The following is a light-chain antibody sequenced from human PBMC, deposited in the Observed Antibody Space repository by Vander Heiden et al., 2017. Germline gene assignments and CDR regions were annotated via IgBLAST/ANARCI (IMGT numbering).Light chain of an antibody. CDR3: NSRDSSGNHLLV. CDR2: DKN. Sequence: SSELTQDPAVSVALGQTVRITCQGDSLRSFYASWYQQKPGQAPVLVIYDKNNRPSGIPDRFSGSSSGNTASLTITGAQAEDEADYYCNSRDSSGNHLLVFGGGTKLTVL. V-gene: IGLV3-19*01. J-gene: IGLJ2*01. CDR1: SLRSFY.